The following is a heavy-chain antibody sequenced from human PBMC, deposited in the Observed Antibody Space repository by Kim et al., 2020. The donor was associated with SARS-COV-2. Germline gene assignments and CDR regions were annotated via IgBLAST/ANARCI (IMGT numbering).Heavy chain of an antibody. CDR2: ISGDGGST. CDR3: AKDIGLLWFGELLLSPYYYGMDV. D-gene: IGHD3-10*01. CDR1: GFTFDDYA. J-gene: IGHJ6*02. Sequence: GGSLRLSCAASGFTFDDYAMHWVRQAPGKGLEWVSLISGDGGSTYYADSVKGRFTISRDNSKNCLYLQMNSLRTEDTALYYCAKDIGLLWFGELLLSPYYYGMDVWGQGTTVTVS. V-gene: IGHV3-43*02.